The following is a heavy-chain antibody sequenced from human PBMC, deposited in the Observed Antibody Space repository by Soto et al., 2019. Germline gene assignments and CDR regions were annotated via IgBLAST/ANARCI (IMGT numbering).Heavy chain of an antibody. CDR2: IIPIFGAA. D-gene: IGHD3-16*01. V-gene: IGHV1-69*13. CDR1: GGTFSSYA. J-gene: IGHJ3*02. Sequence: SVKVSCKASGGTFSSYAISWVRQAPGQGLEWMGGIIPIFGAANYAQKFQGRVTITADESTSTAYMELSSLRSEDTAVYYCARDRFAGGGAFDIWGQGTMVTVSS. CDR3: ARDRFAGGGAFDI.